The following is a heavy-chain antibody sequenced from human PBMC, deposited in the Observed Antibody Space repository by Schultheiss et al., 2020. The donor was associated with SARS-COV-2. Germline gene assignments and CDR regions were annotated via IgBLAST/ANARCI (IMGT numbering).Heavy chain of an antibody. CDR3: ARPMTAMPYDAFDI. D-gene: IGHD2-2*01. J-gene: IGHJ3*02. Sequence: SQTLSLTCTVSGGSISSYYWSWIRQPAGKGLEWIGRIYTSGSTNYNPSLKSRVTMSVDTSKNQFSLKLSSVTAADTAVYYCARPMTAMPYDAFDIWGQGTMVTVSS. V-gene: IGHV4-4*07. CDR2: IYTSGST. CDR1: GGSISSYY.